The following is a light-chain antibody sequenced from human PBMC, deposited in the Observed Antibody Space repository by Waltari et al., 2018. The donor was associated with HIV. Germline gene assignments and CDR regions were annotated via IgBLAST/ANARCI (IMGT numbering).Light chain of an antibody. J-gene: IGLJ1*01. Sequence: QSALTQPPSVSGSPGQSITIPCTGTSSDVGSYNSVSWYQQNSGKAPKLLIYEVTNRPSGVSDRFSGYKSGNTASLTISGLQSEDEADYYCSSFTPSKTTVFGPGTRVTVL. V-gene: IGLV2-14*01. CDR2: EVT. CDR3: SSFTPSKTTV. CDR1: SSDVGSYNS.